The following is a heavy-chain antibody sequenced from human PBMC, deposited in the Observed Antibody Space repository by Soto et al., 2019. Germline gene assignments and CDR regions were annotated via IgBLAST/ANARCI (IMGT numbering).Heavy chain of an antibody. J-gene: IGHJ3*02. CDR1: GGTFSSYA. CDR3: ARVPSYYYDSSRPGAFDI. Sequence: SVKVSCKASGGTFSSYAISWVRQAPGQGLEWMGGIIPVFGTANYAQKLQGRVTITADESTSTAYMELSSLRSEDTAVYYCARVPSYYYDSSRPGAFDIWGQGTMVTVSS. V-gene: IGHV1-69*13. CDR2: IIPVFGTA. D-gene: IGHD3-22*01.